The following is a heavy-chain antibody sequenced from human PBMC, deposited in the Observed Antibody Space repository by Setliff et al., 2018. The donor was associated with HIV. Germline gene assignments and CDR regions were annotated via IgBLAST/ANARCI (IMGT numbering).Heavy chain of an antibody. CDR1: EFTFNNYV. CDR3: ARGQDYYDSSGYDY. J-gene: IGHJ4*02. D-gene: IGHD3-22*01. V-gene: IGHV3-23*01. CDR2: ISASGAST. Sequence: PGGSLRLSCAASEFTFNNYVMSWVRQAPGKGLEWVSAISASGASTYYADSVKGRFTISRDNVKNSLYLQMNSLRAEDTAVYYCARGQDYYDSSGYDYWGQGTLVTVSS.